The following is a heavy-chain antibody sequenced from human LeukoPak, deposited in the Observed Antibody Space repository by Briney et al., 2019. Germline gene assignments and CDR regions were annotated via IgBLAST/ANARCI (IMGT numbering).Heavy chain of an antibody. D-gene: IGHD2-2*01. CDR1: GGSISSSDW. J-gene: IGHJ5*02. V-gene: IGHV4-4*02. CDR2: IYHSGST. CDR3: ARVGVPAPMRTWFDP. Sequence: SETLSLTCAVSGGSISSSDWWSWVRQPPGKGLEWIGEIYHSGSTNYNPSLKSRVTISVDKSKNQFSLKLSSVTAADTAVYYCARVGVPAPMRTWFDPWGQGTLVTVSS.